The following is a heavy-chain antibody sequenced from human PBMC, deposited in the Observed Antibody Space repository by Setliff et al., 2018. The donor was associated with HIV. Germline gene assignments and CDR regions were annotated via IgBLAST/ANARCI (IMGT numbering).Heavy chain of an antibody. CDR2: VYSSGTT. D-gene: IGHD3-10*01. V-gene: IGHV4-4*08. CDR3: ARWHPPYGFWEEDY. Sequence: SETLSLTCTVSGGSMRSHYWNWIRQSPGKGLEWIGYVYSSGTTNYNPSLKSRVTISVDTSKNQFSLKLTSVNAADTAVYYCARWHPPYGFWEEDYWGQGTLVTVSS. CDR1: GGSMRSHY. J-gene: IGHJ4*02.